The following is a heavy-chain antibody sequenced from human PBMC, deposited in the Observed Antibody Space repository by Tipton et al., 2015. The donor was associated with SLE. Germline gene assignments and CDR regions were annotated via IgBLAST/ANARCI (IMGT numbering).Heavy chain of an antibody. CDR2: INHSGST. V-gene: IGHV4-34*01. Sequence: LSLTCAVYGGSFSGYYWSWIRQPPGKGLEWIGEINHSGSTNYNPSLKSRVTISVDTSKNQFSLKLSSVTAADTAVYYCARGIDYWGQGTLVTVSS. J-gene: IGHJ4*02. CDR1: GGSFSGYY. CDR3: ARGIDY.